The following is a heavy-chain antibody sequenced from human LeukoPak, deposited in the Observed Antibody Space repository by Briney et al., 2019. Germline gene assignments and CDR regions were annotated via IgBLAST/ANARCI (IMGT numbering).Heavy chain of an antibody. CDR2: IYYSGST. CDR3: ARDVMPYYGSGSYSHYFDY. V-gene: IGHV4-30-4*01. Sequence: PSQTLSLTCTVSGGSISSGDYYWGWIRQPPGKGLEWIGYIYYSGSTYYNPSLKSRVTISVDTSKNQFSLKLSSVTAADTAVYYCARDVMPYYGSGSYSHYFDYWGQGTLVTVSS. D-gene: IGHD3-10*01. J-gene: IGHJ4*02. CDR1: GGSISSGDYY.